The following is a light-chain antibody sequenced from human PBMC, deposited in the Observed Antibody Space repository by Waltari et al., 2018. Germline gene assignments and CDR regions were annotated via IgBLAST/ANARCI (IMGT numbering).Light chain of an antibody. V-gene: IGKV3-20*01. CDR2: GTS. J-gene: IGKJ4*01. CDR3: QQYDVSPLT. Sequence: CRARPAVRATYVACYQQKPGRAPTLVIHGTSIRATGIPDRFSGSGSGTDFSLTISSLEPEDFAVYYCQQYDVSPLTFGGGTKVETK. CDR1: PAVRATY.